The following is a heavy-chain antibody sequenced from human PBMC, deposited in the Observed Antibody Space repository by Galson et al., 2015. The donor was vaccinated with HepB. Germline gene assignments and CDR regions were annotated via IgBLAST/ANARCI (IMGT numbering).Heavy chain of an antibody. CDR2: ISAYNGDR. CDR3: VRDLGSLDTNMVFFDF. J-gene: IGHJ4*02. Sequence: SVKVSCKASGYTFTSFGVSWVRQAPGQGLEWVGWISAYNGDRKYSQKFQGRIAMSQDISTSTAYMELRGLTSDDTAVFYCVRDLGSLDTNMVFFDFWGPGTLVTVSS. D-gene: IGHD5-18*01. CDR1: GYTFTSFG. V-gene: IGHV1-18*04.